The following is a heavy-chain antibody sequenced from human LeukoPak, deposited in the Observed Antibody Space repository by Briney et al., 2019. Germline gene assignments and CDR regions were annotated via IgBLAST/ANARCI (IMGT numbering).Heavy chain of an antibody. CDR2: VYHSGST. CDR3: ARGRDLYCSSLTCHNDAFDI. J-gene: IGHJ3*02. Sequence: SETLSLTCTVSTYSISSGHYWGWIRQPPGKGPEWIGSVYHSGSTYSNPSLNSRVTISVDTSKNQFSLKLSSVTAADTAVYYCARGRDLYCSSLTCHNDAFDIWGQGTLVTVSS. D-gene: IGHD2-2*01. CDR1: TYSISSGHY. V-gene: IGHV4-38-2*02.